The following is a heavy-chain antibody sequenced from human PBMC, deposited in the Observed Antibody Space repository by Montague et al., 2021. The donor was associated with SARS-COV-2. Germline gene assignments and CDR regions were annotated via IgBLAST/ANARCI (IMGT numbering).Heavy chain of an antibody. CDR2: IYYSGST. V-gene: IGHV4-59*01. CDR3: ARGRDGYYHRRCRFDY. D-gene: IGHD3-22*01. Sequence: SETLSLTCTVSGGSISSYYWSWIRQPPGKGLEWIGYIYYSGSTNYNPSLKSRVTISVDTSKNQFSLKLTSVTAADTAVYYCARGRDGYYHRRCRFDYWGQGTLVTVSS. CDR1: GGSISSYY. J-gene: IGHJ4*02.